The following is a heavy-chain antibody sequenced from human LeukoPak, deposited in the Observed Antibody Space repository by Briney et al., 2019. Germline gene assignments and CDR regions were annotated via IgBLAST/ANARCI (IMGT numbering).Heavy chain of an antibody. J-gene: IGHJ5*02. V-gene: IGHV4-61*02. CDR1: GGSISSGSYY. Sequence: SETLSLTCTVSGGSISSGSYYWSWLRQPAGKGLEWIGRIYTSGSTNYNPSLKSRVTISVDTSKNQFSLKLSSVTAADTAVYYCARDKGHYYDSSGYWGNWFDPWGQGTLVTVSS. CDR2: IYTSGST. CDR3: ARDKGHYYDSSGYWGNWFDP. D-gene: IGHD3-22*01.